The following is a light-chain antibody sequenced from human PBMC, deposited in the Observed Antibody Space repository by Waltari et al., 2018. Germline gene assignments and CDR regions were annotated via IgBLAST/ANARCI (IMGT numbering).Light chain of an antibody. Sequence: DIQLTQSPSPLSASVGDRVTITCRASQSISTYLSWYQQKPGKAPKLLIYAASRLHSGVPSRFSGSGSGTDFTLTISSLQPEDFATYYCQQGYSTPPRLTFGGGTKVEI. CDR2: AAS. V-gene: IGKV1-39*01. CDR1: QSISTY. CDR3: QQGYSTPPRLT. J-gene: IGKJ4*01.